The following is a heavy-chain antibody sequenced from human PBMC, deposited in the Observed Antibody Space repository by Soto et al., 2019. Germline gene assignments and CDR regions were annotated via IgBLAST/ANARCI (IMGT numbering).Heavy chain of an antibody. Sequence: DVQLVESGGGLVKPGGSLRLSCAASGFTFYNSWMNWVRQAPGKGLEWVGRIKRNSDGGRTDYAAPVKGRFTISRDDSENTLYLQMNSLKTEDTAVYYCTTGSVEGVWGQGTTVSVSS. CDR3: TTGSVEGV. CDR1: GFTFYNSW. J-gene: IGHJ6*02. D-gene: IGHD2-15*01. CDR2: IKRNSDGGRT. V-gene: IGHV3-15*07.